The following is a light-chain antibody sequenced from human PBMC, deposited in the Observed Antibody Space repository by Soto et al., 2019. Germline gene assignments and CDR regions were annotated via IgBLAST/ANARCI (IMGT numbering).Light chain of an antibody. CDR3: QEYSSFSYT. J-gene: IGKJ2*01. V-gene: IGKV1-5*01. CDR2: DTS. Sequence: DIQMTQSPSTLSASVGDRVTITCRASHSIAGFLAWYQQKPGKAPKVMIYDTSNLESGVPSRFSGSGSGTDFALAISSLHPEDFATYFCQEYSSFSYTFGQGTRLEI. CDR1: HSIAGF.